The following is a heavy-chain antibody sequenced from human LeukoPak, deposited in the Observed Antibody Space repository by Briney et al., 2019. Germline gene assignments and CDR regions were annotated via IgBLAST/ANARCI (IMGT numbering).Heavy chain of an antibody. Sequence: GGSVTLSCAPSGFTFSIYAMSWVRQAPGEGLEWVSSISGGGGSTYYADSVNGRFTINRDNTKTTLYLKMTSLRAENTAVYYCAKDLYTSYYHSSGYYWDYWGQGTLVTVSS. CDR2: ISGGGGST. D-gene: IGHD3-22*01. CDR1: GFTFSIYA. J-gene: IGHJ4*02. CDR3: AKDLYTSYYHSSGYYWDY. V-gene: IGHV3-23*01.